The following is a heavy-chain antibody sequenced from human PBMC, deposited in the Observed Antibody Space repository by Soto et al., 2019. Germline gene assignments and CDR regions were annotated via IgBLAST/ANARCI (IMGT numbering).Heavy chain of an antibody. CDR3: ERGGSGYSVARFEY. CDR2: IHYSGST. D-gene: IGHD2-15*01. CDR1: GGSINNYY. Sequence: PSETLSLTCTVSGGSINNYYWNWIRQPPGKGLEWIGSIHYSGSTNYKPSLKSRMTINPDTSKNQFSLHLSSVTPEDTAVYYCERGGSGYSVARFEYWGQGTLVTVSS. J-gene: IGHJ4*02. V-gene: IGHV4-59*12.